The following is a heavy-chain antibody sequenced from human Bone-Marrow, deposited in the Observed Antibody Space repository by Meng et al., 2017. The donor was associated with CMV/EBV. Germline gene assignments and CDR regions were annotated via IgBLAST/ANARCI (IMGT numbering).Heavy chain of an antibody. Sequence: GGSLRLSCAASGFTFSSYAMNWVRQAPGKGLQWGSGITGSGGGTYYADSVKGRFTISRDNAKNTLYLQMNSLRAEDTAVYYCARDRGAYYDFWSGYYGPYYYYGIDVWDQGTTVTVSS. J-gene: IGHJ6*02. V-gene: IGHV3-23*01. CDR1: GFTFSSYA. D-gene: IGHD3-3*01. CDR3: ARDRGAYYDFWSGYYGPYYYYGIDV. CDR2: ITGSGGGT.